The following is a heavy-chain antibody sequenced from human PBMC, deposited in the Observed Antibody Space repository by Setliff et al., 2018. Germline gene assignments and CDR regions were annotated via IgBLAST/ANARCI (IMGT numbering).Heavy chain of an antibody. J-gene: IGHJ3*02. Sequence: SETLSLTCDVSGYSISSGHYWGWIRQPPGKGLEWIGSMYPGRNTYYNPSPKSRVTMSVDTSKRQFSLKLNSVTAADTAVYYCARDKGDGYGVDAYAGGGFDIWGQGTMVTVSS. CDR3: ARDKGDGYGVDAYAGGGFDI. D-gene: IGHD4-17*01. CDR1: GYSISSGHY. V-gene: IGHV4-38-2*02. CDR2: MYPGRNT.